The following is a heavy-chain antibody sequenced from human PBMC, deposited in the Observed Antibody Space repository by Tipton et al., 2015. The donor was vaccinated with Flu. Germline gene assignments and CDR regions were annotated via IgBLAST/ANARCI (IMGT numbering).Heavy chain of an antibody. V-gene: IGHV3-23*01. CDR2: ISGSGSST. J-gene: IGHJ4*02. CDR1: GFGFNTYA. D-gene: IGHD6-13*01. Sequence: SLRLSCTVSGFGFNTYAINWVRQAPGKGLEWVSSISGSGSSTYYADSVKGRFIISRDNSENTVYLQMNNLRVDDTAVYYCAKDHLQYSSSRFDYWGLGTLVTVSS. CDR3: AKDHLQYSSSRFDY.